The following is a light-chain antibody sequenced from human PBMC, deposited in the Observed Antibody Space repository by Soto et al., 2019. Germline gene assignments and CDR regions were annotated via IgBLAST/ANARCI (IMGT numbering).Light chain of an antibody. CDR1: ENISRW. CDR3: QQYNTYSWT. CDR2: DAS. J-gene: IGKJ1*01. Sequence: IQMPKSPSTLPASVGDRVTSTCRASENISRWLAWYQQKPGKAPKLLIYDASRLESGVPSRFSGRGSGTEFTLTISSLQPDDFATYYCQQYNTYSWTFGQGTKVDIK. V-gene: IGKV1-5*01.